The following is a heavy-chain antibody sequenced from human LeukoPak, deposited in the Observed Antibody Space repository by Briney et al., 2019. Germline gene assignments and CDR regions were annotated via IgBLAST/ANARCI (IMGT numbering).Heavy chain of an antibody. CDR2: INPTGGST. CDR3: ARVVRDPTAWGSGSYYWFDP. Sequence: GASVKVSCKASGYTFTSYYMHWVRQAPGQGLEWMGLINPTGGSTGYAQKFQGRVTMTRDMSTSTAYMELSRLRSDDTAVYYCARVVRDPTAWGSGSYYWFDPWGQGTLVTVSS. D-gene: IGHD3-10*01. CDR1: GYTFTSYY. J-gene: IGHJ5*02. V-gene: IGHV1-46*01.